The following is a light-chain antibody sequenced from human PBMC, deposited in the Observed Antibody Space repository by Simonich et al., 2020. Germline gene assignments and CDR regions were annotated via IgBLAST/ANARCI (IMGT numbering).Light chain of an antibody. CDR3: QQYYSTPLT. CDR2: WES. Sequence: DIVMTQSPDSLAVSLGERATINCKSSQSVLYNSKNKNYLACYQQKPGQPPKLLIYWESTRESGVPDRFSGSGSGTDFTLTISSLQAEDVAVYYCQQYYSTPLTFGQGTKVEIK. J-gene: IGKJ1*01. CDR1: QSVLYNSKNKNY. V-gene: IGKV4-1*01.